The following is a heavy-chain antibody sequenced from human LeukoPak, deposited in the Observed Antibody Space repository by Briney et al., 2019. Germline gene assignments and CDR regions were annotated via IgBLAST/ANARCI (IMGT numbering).Heavy chain of an antibody. D-gene: IGHD3-16*02. J-gene: IGHJ4*02. CDR2: ISSSSSTI. CDR1: GFTLSSYS. Sequence: PGGSLRLSCAASGFTLSSYSMNWVRQAPGKGLEWVSYISSSSSTIYYADSVKGRFTISRDNAKNSLYLQMNSLRDEDTAVYYCARDPDDYVWGSYRSGSYWGQGTLVTVSS. V-gene: IGHV3-48*02. CDR3: ARDPDDYVWGSYRSGSY.